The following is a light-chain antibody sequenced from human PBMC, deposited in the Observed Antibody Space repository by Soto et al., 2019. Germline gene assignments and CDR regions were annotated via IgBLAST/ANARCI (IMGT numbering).Light chain of an antibody. CDR2: GAS. Sequence: EIVLTQSPGTLSLSPGERATLSCRASQSVSSSYLAWYQQNPGQAPRLLIYGASSRATGIPDRFSGSGSGTDFTLTISRLEPEDCAVYYCQQYGSSPQTFGQGTKVDIK. CDR1: QSVSSSY. CDR3: QQYGSSPQT. V-gene: IGKV3-20*01. J-gene: IGKJ1*01.